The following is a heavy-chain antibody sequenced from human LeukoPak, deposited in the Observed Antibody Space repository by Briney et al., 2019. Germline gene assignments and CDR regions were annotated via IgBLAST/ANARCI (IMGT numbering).Heavy chain of an antibody. Sequence: PSETLSLTCAVSVGSISSGNWWSWVRQSPGKGLEWIGEVYHNGTPNYNPSLKSRVTISADTFKNHFSLRLTSATAADTAVYYCARRGYFDYWGQGVLVIVSS. CDR1: VGSISSGNW. J-gene: IGHJ4*02. CDR3: ARRGYFDY. CDR2: VYHNGTP. D-gene: IGHD3-16*01. V-gene: IGHV4-4*02.